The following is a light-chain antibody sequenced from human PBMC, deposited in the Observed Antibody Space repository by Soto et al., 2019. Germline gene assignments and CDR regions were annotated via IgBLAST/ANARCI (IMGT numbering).Light chain of an antibody. V-gene: IGKV1-5*03. Sequence: DIQMTQSPSTLSASVGDRVTITCRASQSVSRWLAWYKQKPGEAPKLLIYKASNLESGVSSRFSGSGSGTEFTLTISSLQPDDSATYYCQQYNSYSTFGQGTKVDIK. J-gene: IGKJ1*01. CDR1: QSVSRW. CDR2: KAS. CDR3: QQYNSYST.